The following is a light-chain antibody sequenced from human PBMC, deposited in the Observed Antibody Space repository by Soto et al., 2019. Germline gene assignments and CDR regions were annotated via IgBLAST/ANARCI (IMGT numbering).Light chain of an antibody. V-gene: IGKV1-5*03. CDR1: QSISSG. CDR3: QQYNSYSTWT. CDR2: KAS. J-gene: IGKJ1*01. Sequence: DIQMTQSPSTLSASVGDRVTITCRASQSISSGLARYQQKPGKAPQVLIYKASSLQSGVPSRFSGSGSGTEFTLTISSLQPDDFATYYCQQYNSYSTWTFGQGTKVDIK.